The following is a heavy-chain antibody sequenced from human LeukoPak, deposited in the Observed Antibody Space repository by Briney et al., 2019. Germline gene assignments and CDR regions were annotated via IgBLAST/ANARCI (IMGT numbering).Heavy chain of an antibody. CDR2: IRSGGAR. CDR3: AVDTPVIAAQIDY. Sequence: GGSLRLSCTASGFIFSHAWMNWVRQAPGKGLQWLGRIRSGGAREYAAPAQGRFTISRDDSRNNVYLEMNNLDTDDTAVYFCAVDTPVIAAQIDYWGQGTLVTVSS. CDR1: GFIFSHAW. J-gene: IGHJ4*02. V-gene: IGHV3-15*01. D-gene: IGHD6-6*01.